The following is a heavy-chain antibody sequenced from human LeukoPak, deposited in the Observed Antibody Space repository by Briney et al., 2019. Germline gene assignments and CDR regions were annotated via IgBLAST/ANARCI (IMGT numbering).Heavy chain of an antibody. CDR2: ISAYNGNT. CDR3: ARVRTGASDY. D-gene: IGHD1-26*01. V-gene: IGHV1-18*04. Sequence: ASVKVSCKASGYTFTGYYMHWVRQAPGQGLEWMGWISAYNGNTNYAQKLQGRVTMTTDTSTSTAYMELRSLRSDDTAVYYCARVRTGASDYWGQGTLVTVSS. J-gene: IGHJ4*02. CDR1: GYTFTGYY.